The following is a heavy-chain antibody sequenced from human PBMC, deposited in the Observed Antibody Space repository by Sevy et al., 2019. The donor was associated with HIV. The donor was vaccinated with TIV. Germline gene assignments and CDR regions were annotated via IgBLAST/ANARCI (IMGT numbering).Heavy chain of an antibody. J-gene: IGHJ4*02. CDR1: GFTVSSNY. V-gene: IGHV3-53*01. CDR2: IYSGGST. CDR3: ARDGDYSNYEGSLDY. D-gene: IGHD4-4*01. Sequence: GGSLRLSCAASGFTVSSNYMSWVRQAPGKGLEWVSVIYSGGSTYYADPVKGRFTISRDNSKNTLYLQMNSLRAEDTAVYYCARDGDYSNYEGSLDYWGQGTLVTVSS.